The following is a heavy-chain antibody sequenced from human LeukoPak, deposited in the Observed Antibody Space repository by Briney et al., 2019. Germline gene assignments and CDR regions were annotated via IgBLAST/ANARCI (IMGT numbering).Heavy chain of an antibody. CDR3: ARDLLRPGRQRALYYYYGMDV. Sequence: PSETLSLTCTVSGYSISSAYYWGWIRQPPGKGLEWIGSIYHSGSTYYNPSLKSRVTISADTSKNQFSLKLSSVTAADTAVYYCARDLLRPGRQRALYYYYGMDVWGQGTTVTVS. V-gene: IGHV4-38-2*02. J-gene: IGHJ6*02. CDR1: GYSISSAYY. D-gene: IGHD2-15*01. CDR2: IYHSGST.